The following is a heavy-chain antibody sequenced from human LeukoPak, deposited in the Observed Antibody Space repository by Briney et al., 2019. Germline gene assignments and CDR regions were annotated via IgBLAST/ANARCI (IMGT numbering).Heavy chain of an antibody. V-gene: IGHV4-34*01. D-gene: IGHD2-2*01. Sequence: SETLSLTCAVYGGSFSGYYWSWIRQPPGKGLEWIGEINHSGSTNYNPSLKSRVTISVDTSKNQFSLKLSSVTAADTAVYYCARVGLGYCSSTSCLNWFDPWGQGTQVTVSS. CDR1: GGSFSGYY. J-gene: IGHJ5*02. CDR2: INHSGST. CDR3: ARVGLGYCSSTSCLNWFDP.